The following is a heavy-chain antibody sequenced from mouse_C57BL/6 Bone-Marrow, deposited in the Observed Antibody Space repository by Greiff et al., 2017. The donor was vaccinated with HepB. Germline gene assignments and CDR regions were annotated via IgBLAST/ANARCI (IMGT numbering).Heavy chain of an antibody. Sequence: EVMLVESGGGLVKPGGSLKLSCAVSGFTFSDYGMHWVRQAPEKGLEWVAYISSGSSTIYYADTVKGRFTISRDNAKNNLFMRMTSLRSEDTAMYYCASWRDYPWYIDVWGTGTTVTVSS. CDR2: ISSGSSTI. D-gene: IGHD2-4*01. CDR3: ASWRDYPWYIDV. CDR1: GFTFSDYG. J-gene: IGHJ1*03. V-gene: IGHV5-17*01.